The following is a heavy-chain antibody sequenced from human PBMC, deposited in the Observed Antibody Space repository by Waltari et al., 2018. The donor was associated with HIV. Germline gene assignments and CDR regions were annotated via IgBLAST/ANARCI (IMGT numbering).Heavy chain of an antibody. CDR2: SNPSGGST. D-gene: IGHD2-21*02. J-gene: IGHJ4*02. Sequence: QVQLVQSGAEVKKPGASVKVSCKASGYTFTSYYMHWVRQAPGQGLEWMGISNPSGGSTSYAQKFQGRVTMTRDTSTSTVYMELSSLRSEDTAVFYCARGGIVVATPLYYFDYWGQGTLVTVSS. V-gene: IGHV1-46*03. CDR1: GYTFTSYY. CDR3: ARGGIVVATPLYYFDY.